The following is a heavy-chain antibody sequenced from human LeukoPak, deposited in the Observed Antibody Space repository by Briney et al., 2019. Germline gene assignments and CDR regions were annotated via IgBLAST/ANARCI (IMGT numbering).Heavy chain of an antibody. CDR2: ISAYNGNT. CDR1: GYTFTSYG. Sequence: ASVKVSCKASGYTFTSYGIRWVRQAPGQGLEWMGWISAYNGNTNYAQKLQGRVTMTTDTSTSTAYMELRSLRSDDTAVYYCARSNYDILTGYPHLDYWGQGTLVTVSS. CDR3: ARSNYDILTGYPHLDY. V-gene: IGHV1-18*04. D-gene: IGHD3-9*01. J-gene: IGHJ4*02.